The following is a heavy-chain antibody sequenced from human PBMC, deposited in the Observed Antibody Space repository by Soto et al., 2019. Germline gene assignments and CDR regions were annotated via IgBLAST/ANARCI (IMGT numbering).Heavy chain of an antibody. CDR2: IYYSGST. D-gene: IGHD3-10*01. J-gene: IGHJ5*02. Sequence: QVQLQESGPGLVKPSQTLSLTCTVSGGSISSGDYYWSWIRQPPGKGLEWIGYIYYSGSTYYNPSLKSRVTISVDTAESQCSLRLSSVTAADTAVYYCASFVRGLWFGESKYNWFDPWGQGTLVTVSS. CDR3: ASFVRGLWFGESKYNWFDP. V-gene: IGHV4-30-4*01. CDR1: GGSISSGDYY.